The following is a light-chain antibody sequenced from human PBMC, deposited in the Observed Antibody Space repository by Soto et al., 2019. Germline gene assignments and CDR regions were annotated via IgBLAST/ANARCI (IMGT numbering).Light chain of an antibody. CDR3: SSYTASTNYV. J-gene: IGLJ1*01. CDR2: EVS. CDR1: ISDIGGHNF. V-gene: IGLV2-14*01. Sequence: QSVLTQPASVSGSPGQSITISCTGTISDIGGHNFVSWYQQYPGKAPKLIMYEVSARPSGVSDRLSGSRSGNTASLTISGLQAEDEADYYCSSYTASTNYVLGTGTKVT.